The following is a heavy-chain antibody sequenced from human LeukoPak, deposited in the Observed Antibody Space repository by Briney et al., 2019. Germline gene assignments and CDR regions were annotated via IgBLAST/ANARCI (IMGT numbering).Heavy chain of an antibody. J-gene: IGHJ4*02. CDR2: IYHSGST. D-gene: IGHD7-27*01. Sequence: SETLSLTCAVSGGSISSGGYSWSWIRQPPGKGLEWIGYIYHSGSTYYNPSLKSRVTISVDRSKNQFSLKLSSVTAADTAVYSCARSRTGESFDYRGQGTLVTVSS. V-gene: IGHV4-30-2*01. CDR3: ARSRTGESFDY. CDR1: GGSISSGGYS.